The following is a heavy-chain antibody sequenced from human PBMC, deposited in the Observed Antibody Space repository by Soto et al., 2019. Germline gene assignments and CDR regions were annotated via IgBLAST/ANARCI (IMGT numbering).Heavy chain of an antibody. CDR2: INPNSGGT. V-gene: IGHV1-2*02. Sequence: ASVKVSCKASGYTFTGYYMHWVRQAPGQGLEWMGWINPNSGGTNYAQKFQGRVTMTRDTSISTAYMELSRLRSDDTAVYYCARGITIFGVVKGYSYGMDVSGQATTVSVS. J-gene: IGHJ6*02. D-gene: IGHD3-3*01. CDR1: GYTFTGYY. CDR3: ARGITIFGVVKGYSYGMDV.